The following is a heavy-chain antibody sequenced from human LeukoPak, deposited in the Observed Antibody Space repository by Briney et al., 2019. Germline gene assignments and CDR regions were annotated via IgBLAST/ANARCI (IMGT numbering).Heavy chain of an antibody. CDR1: GYSISSGYY. CDR3: ARLAAQGGY. V-gene: IGHV4-38-2*01. Sequence: SETLSLTCAVSGYSISSGYYWGGIRQPPGKGLEWIGSIYHSGSTYYNPSLKSRVTISVDTSKNQFSLKLSSVTAADTAVYYCARLAAQGGYWGQGTLVTVSS. J-gene: IGHJ4*02. D-gene: IGHD6-13*01. CDR2: IYHSGST.